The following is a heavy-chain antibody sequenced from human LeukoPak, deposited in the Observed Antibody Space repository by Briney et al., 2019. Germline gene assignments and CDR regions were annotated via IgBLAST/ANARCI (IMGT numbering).Heavy chain of an antibody. CDR3: ARRITMARGGSWFDP. CDR1: GYIFSSYD. V-gene: IGHV1-8*01. J-gene: IGHJ5*02. D-gene: IGHD3-10*01. Sequence: ASVKVSCKASGYIFSSYDINWVRQATGQGLEWMGWMNPNSGNTGYAQKFQGRLTMTRNTSISTAYMDLSSLRSEDTAVYYCARRITMARGGSWFDPWGQGTLVTVSS. CDR2: MNPNSGNT.